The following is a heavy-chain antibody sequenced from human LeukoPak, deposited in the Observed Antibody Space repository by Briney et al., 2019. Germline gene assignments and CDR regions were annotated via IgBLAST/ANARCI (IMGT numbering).Heavy chain of an antibody. V-gene: IGHV1-69*04. Sequence: SVKVSCKASGGTFSSYAISWVRQAPGQGLEWMGRIIPILGIANYAQKFQGRVTITADKSTSTAYMELSSLRSEDTAVYYCARDSIYYGSGVNWFDPWGQGTLVTVSS. CDR2: IIPILGIA. CDR3: ARDSIYYGSGVNWFDP. J-gene: IGHJ5*02. D-gene: IGHD3-10*01. CDR1: GGTFSSYA.